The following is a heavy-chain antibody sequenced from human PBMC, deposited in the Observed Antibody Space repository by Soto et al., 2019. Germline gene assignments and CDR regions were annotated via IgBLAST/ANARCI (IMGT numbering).Heavy chain of an antibody. CDR2: INHRGRT. J-gene: IGHJ6*02. D-gene: IGHD3-10*01. CDR1: GGSFSGYY. CDR3: ARERSIPVIMVRGVRNYYYGMDV. Sequence: QVQLQQWGAGLLKPSETLSLTCAVYGGSFSGYYWSWIRQPPGKGLEWIGEINHRGRTNYNPSLKRRVTLSVDTSKNRFYLKLSSVAAADTAVYYWARERSIPVIMVRGVRNYYYGMDVWGQGPTVTVSS. V-gene: IGHV4-34*01.